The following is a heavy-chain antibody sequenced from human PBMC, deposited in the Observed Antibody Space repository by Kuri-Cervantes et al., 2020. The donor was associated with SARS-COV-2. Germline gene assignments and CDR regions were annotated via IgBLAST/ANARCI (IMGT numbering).Heavy chain of an antibody. V-gene: IGHV1-58*02. CDR3: ARGTTGAFDI. CDR2: IVVGSGNT. D-gene: IGHD1-14*01. CDR1: RFTFSNST. Sequence: SVKVSCKPSRFTFSNSTIQCVRQARGQRLEWIGWIVVGSGNTNYAQKFQERVTITRDMSTSTAYMELSSLRSEDTAVYYCARGTTGAFDIWGQGTMVTVSS. J-gene: IGHJ3*02.